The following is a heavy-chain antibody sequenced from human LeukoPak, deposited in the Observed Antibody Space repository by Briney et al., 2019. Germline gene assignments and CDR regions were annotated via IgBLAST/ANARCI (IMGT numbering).Heavy chain of an antibody. CDR2: IYYKGST. D-gene: IGHD1-26*01. Sequence: SETLSLTCTVFGGSISGYYWSWIRQPPGRELDCIGYIYYKGSTTYNPSLKSRVTISVDTSKNQFSLKLSSVTAADTAVYYCASRGGPWEPIDYWGQGTLVTVSS. CDR1: GGSISGYY. CDR3: ASRGGPWEPIDY. V-gene: IGHV4-59*01. J-gene: IGHJ4*02.